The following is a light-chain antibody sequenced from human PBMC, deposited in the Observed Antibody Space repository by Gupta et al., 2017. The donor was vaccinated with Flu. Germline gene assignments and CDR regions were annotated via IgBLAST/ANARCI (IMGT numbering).Light chain of an antibody. Sequence: SVTISCTGTSSDVGGYTYVSWCQQHPGKAPKLMIYDVSKRPSGVPDRFSGSKSGNTASLTISGLQAEDEADYYCCSYAGSYTWVFGGGTKLTGL. CDR3: CSYAGSYTWV. J-gene: IGLJ2*01. CDR1: SSDVGGYTY. V-gene: IGLV2-11*01. CDR2: DVS.